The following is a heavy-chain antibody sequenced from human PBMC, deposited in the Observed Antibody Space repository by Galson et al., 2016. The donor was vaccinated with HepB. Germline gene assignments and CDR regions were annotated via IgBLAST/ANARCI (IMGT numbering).Heavy chain of an antibody. Sequence: SETLSLTCAVSGGSISSSDWWSWVRQPPGRGLEWIGEVYHSGNTNYNPSLQTRVTISVDKSKNQFSLKLRSVTAADTALYYCARDHGGLPDYWGQGTLVTVSS. CDR1: GGSISSSDW. CDR2: VYHSGNT. V-gene: IGHV4-4*02. J-gene: IGHJ4*02. CDR3: ARDHGGLPDY.